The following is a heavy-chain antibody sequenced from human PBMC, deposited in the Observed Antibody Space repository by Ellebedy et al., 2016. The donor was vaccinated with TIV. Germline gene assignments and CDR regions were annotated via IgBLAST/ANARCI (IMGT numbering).Heavy chain of an antibody. J-gene: IGHJ4*02. CDR3: ARDRSSSDFDS. CDR2: TYCKSKWFH. CDR1: GDSVSTNEAT. D-gene: IGHD2-2*01. Sequence: MPSETLSLTCAISGDSVSTNEATWHWIRQSPSRGLEWLGRTYCKSKWFHDYAVSVKSRITINADTSKNHFSLQLNSVTPADTAVYFCARDRSSSDFDSWGQGTLVTVSS. V-gene: IGHV6-1*01.